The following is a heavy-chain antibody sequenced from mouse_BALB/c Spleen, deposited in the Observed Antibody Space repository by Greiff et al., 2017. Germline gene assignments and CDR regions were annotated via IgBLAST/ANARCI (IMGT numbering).Heavy chain of an antibody. Sequence: DVMLVESGGGLVKPGGSLKLSCAASGFTFSDYYMYWVRQTPEKRLEWVATISDGGSYTYYPDSVKGRFTISRDNAKNNLYLQMSSLKSEDTAMYYCARGNDYDEGYYAMDYWGQGTSVTVSS. CDR1: GFTFSDYY. CDR2: ISDGGSYT. D-gene: IGHD2-4*01. CDR3: ARGNDYDEGYYAMDY. V-gene: IGHV5-4*02. J-gene: IGHJ4*01.